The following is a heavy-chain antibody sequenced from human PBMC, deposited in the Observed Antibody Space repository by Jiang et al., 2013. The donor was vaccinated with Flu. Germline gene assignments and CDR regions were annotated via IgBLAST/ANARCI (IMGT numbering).Heavy chain of an antibody. CDR2: ISADNGNT. CDR1: GYTFTNYG. D-gene: IGHD3-10*01. J-gene: IGHJ4*02. CDR3: ARRPLSGVRGGYDY. V-gene: IGHV1-18*01. Sequence: GAEVKKPGASVKVSCRASGYTFTNYGISWVRQAPGQGLDWMGWISADNGNTNYAQKFQGRVAMTTDTSTSTAYMELRSLRSDDTAVYYCARRPLSGVRGGYDYWGQGTLVTVSS.